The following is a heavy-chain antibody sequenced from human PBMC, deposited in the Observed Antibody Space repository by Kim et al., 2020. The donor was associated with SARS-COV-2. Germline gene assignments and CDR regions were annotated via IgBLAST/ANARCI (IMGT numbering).Heavy chain of an antibody. CDR1: GFTFDDYA. D-gene: IGHD3-10*01. J-gene: IGHJ6*03. Sequence: GGSLRLSCAASGFTFDDYAMHWVRQAPGKGLEWVSLISGSGGSTYYADSVKGRFTISRDNSKNSLYLQMNSLRTEDTALYYCAKDQAPRGARYYYYYMYVWGKGTTVAVSS. CDR2: ISGSGGST. V-gene: IGHV3-43*02. CDR3: AKDQAPRGARYYYYYMYV.